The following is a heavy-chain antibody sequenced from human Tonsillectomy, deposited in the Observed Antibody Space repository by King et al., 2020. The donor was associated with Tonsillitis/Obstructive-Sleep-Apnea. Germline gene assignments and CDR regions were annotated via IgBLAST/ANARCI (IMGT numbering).Heavy chain of an antibody. J-gene: IGHJ4*02. Sequence: QLVQSGGGLVQHGGSLRLSCAASGFTFSSYSMNWVRQAPGKGMEWVSYISSSSSTIYYADSVKGRFTISRDNAKNSLYLQMNSLRDEDTAVYYCARADERIVVATSSFLGWGQGTLVTVSS. CDR1: GFTFSSYS. D-gene: IGHD1-26*01. CDR3: ARADERIVVATSSFLG. CDR2: ISSSSSTI. V-gene: IGHV3-48*02.